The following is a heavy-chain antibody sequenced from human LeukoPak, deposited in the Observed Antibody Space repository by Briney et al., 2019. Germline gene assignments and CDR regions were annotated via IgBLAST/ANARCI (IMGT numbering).Heavy chain of an antibody. CDR3: ARDPSSSGRYGAFDI. CDR1: GITFSSYA. D-gene: IGHD6-19*01. Sequence: GGSLRLSCAASGITFSSYAMHWVRQAPGKGLECVSVISSKGETTNYANSVKGRFTISRNNSKNTLYLQMESLRAEDMAVYYCARDPSSSGRYGAFDIWGQGTMVTVSS. J-gene: IGHJ3*02. CDR2: ISSKGETT. V-gene: IGHV3-64*01.